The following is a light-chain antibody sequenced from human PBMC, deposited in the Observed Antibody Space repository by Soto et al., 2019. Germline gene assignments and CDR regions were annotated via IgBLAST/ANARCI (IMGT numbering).Light chain of an antibody. CDR2: GAS. CDR1: QSVSSNY. V-gene: IGKV3-20*01. CDR3: QQYGSSPPFT. J-gene: IGKJ3*01. Sequence: EIVLTQSPGTLSLSPGERVTLSCRASQSVSSNYLAWYQQKPGQAPRLLIYGASTRATGIPARFSGSGSGTDFTLTISRLEPEDFAVYYCQQYGSSPPFTFGPGTKVDIK.